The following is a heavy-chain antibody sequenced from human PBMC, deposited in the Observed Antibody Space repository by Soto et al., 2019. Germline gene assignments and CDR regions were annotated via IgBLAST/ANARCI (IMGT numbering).Heavy chain of an antibody. V-gene: IGHV4-59*08. D-gene: IGHD4-4*01. Sequence: QVQLQESGPGLVKPSETLSLTCTVFGGSVSSYYWSWIRQSPGKGLEWIGYIYYSGSTKNKPSLKPRVTISVDPSKIHFSLTVSSATAADTAVYYCARHSNRNYGLYYFDYWGLGALVTVSS. J-gene: IGHJ4*02. CDR2: IYYSGST. CDR3: ARHSNRNYGLYYFDY. CDR1: GGSVSSYY.